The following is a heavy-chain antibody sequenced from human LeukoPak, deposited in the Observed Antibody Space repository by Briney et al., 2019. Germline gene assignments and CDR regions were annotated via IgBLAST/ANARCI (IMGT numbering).Heavy chain of an antibody. J-gene: IGHJ6*03. D-gene: IGHD1-26*01. V-gene: IGHV1-18*01. Sequence: ASVKVSCKASGYTFISYGITWVRQAPGQGLEWMGWISPYTTKTNYAQSLQGRVTMTTDTSTSAAYMELRSLRSDDTAVYYCAREGGVGPTAPPDYYSYQMDVWGKGTTVTVSS. CDR1: GYTFISYG. CDR3: AREGGVGPTAPPDYYSYQMDV. CDR2: ISPYTTKT.